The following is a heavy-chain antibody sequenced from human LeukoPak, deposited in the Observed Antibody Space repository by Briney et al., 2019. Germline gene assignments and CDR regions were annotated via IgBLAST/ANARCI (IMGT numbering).Heavy chain of an antibody. D-gene: IGHD3-3*02. V-gene: IGHV3-11*01. CDR1: GFTFSDYY. CDR2: ISSSGSTI. CDR3: ARVLYSDHFWSGYYTPTPDY. Sequence: PGGSLRLSCAASGFTFSDYYMSWILQAPGKGLEWVSYISSSGSTIYYADSVKGRFTISRDNAKNSLYLQMNSLRAEDTAVYYCARVLYSDHFWSGYYTPTPDYWGQGTLVTVSS. J-gene: IGHJ4*02.